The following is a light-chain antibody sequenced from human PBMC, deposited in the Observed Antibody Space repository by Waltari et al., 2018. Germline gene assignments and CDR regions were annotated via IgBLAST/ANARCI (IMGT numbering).Light chain of an antibody. Sequence: DIQMTQSPSSLSASVGDTVTISCRANHDINNYLVWLQQKPGEAPKPLIYAAFSLQSGVPSRFSGRASGTDVTLTISNLQPEDFGTYYCQQYNNYPFTFGPGTTVDIK. J-gene: IGKJ3*01. V-gene: IGKV1-16*01. CDR1: HDINNY. CDR2: AAF. CDR3: QQYNNYPFT.